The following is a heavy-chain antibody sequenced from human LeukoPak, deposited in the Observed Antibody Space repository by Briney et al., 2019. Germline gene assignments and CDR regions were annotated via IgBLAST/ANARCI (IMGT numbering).Heavy chain of an antibody. CDR2: ISSSSSTI. J-gene: IGHJ5*02. CDR3: ARDSRWLQGPCWFDP. Sequence: GGSLRLSCAASGFTFSSYSMNWVRQAPGKGLEWVSYISSSSSTIYYADSVKGRFTISRDNAKNSLYLQMNSLRDEDTAVYYCARDSRWLQGPCWFDPWGQGTLVTVSS. D-gene: IGHD5-24*01. V-gene: IGHV3-48*02. CDR1: GFTFSSYS.